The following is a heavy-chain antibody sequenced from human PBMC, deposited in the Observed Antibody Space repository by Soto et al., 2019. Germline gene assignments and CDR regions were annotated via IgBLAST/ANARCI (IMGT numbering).Heavy chain of an antibody. CDR2: IYYSGDT. V-gene: IGHV3-53*01. CDR1: GFSVSNNH. J-gene: IGHJ4*02. CDR3: ATGVDTAKVGY. D-gene: IGHD5-18*01. Sequence: VQLVESGGGLIQPGGSLRLSCAASGFSVSNNHMTWVRQAPGRGPEWVSTIYYSGDTFYAASVKGRFALSRDNSKNILYLQMNSLRADDMAVYYCATGVDTAKVGYWGQGTLVTVSS.